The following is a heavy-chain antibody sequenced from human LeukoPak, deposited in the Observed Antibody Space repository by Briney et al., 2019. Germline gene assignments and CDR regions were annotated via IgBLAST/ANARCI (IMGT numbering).Heavy chain of an antibody. CDR1: GFTFSSYS. CDR3: AREGGATNDY. CDR2: ISSSSSYI. J-gene: IGHJ4*02. D-gene: IGHD5-12*01. V-gene: IGHV3-21*01. Sequence: GGSLRLSCAASGFTFSSYSMNWVRQAPGKGLEWVSSISSSSSYIYYADSVKGRSTISRDNAKNSLYLQMNSLRAEDTAVYYCAREGGATNDYWGQGTLVTVSS.